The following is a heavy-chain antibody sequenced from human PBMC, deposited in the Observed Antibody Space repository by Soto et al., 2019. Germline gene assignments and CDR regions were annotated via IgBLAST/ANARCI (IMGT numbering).Heavy chain of an antibody. V-gene: IGHV1-3*01. CDR3: ARDYDILTGTTGGVYFDY. CDR2: INAGNGNT. CDR1: GYTFTSYA. Sequence: SVKVSCKASGYTFTSYAMHWVRQAPGQRLEWMGWINAGNGNTKYSQKFQGRVTITRDTSASTAYMELSSLRSEDTAVYYCARDYDILTGTTGGVYFDYWGQGTLVTVSS. D-gene: IGHD3-9*01. J-gene: IGHJ4*02.